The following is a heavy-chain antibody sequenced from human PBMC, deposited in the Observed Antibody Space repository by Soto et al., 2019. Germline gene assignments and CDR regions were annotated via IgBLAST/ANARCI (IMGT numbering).Heavy chain of an antibody. CDR3: ARGTGSGSFLIDN. CDR1: GGSISGSYYY. CDR2: VFYTGFT. D-gene: IGHD3-10*01. V-gene: IGHV4-39*01. J-gene: IGHJ4*02. Sequence: SETLSLTCAVSGGSISGSYYYWGWLRQSPGKGPEWIGSVFYTGFTSYNPSLESRVSVSVDTSKNQFSLRAEDTAVYYCARGTGSGSFLIDNWGLGTLVTVSS.